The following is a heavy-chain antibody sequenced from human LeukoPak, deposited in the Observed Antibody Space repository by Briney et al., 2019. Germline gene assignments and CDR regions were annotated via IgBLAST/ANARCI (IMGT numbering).Heavy chain of an antibody. J-gene: IGHJ3*02. Sequence: GGSLRLSCAAAGFAFSDYGMNWVRQAPGKGLEWVSSISSGSSYIYYADSVKGRFTISRDNAKNSLYLQMNSLRAEDTAVYYCAREVFTAAADIWGQGTMVTVSS. CDR3: AREVFTAAADI. V-gene: IGHV3-21*01. CDR1: GFAFSDYG. D-gene: IGHD6-13*01. CDR2: ISSGSSYI.